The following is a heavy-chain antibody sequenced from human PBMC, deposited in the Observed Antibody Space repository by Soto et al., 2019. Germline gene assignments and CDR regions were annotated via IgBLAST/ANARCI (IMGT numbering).Heavy chain of an antibody. V-gene: IGHV3-33*01. Sequence: GGSLRLSCAASGFTFSSYGMHWVRQAPGKGLEWVAVIWYDGSNKYYADSVKGRFTISRDNSKNKLYLQMNSLRAEDTAVYYCARSPDEYDSSGPTYYYYYYGMDVWGQGTTVTVSS. CDR1: GFTFSSYG. CDR3: ARSPDEYDSSGPTYYYYYYGMDV. CDR2: IWYDGSNK. J-gene: IGHJ6*02. D-gene: IGHD3-22*01.